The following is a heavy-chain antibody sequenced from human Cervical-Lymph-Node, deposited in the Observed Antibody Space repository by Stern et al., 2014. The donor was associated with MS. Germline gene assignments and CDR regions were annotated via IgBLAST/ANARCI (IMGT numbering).Heavy chain of an antibody. J-gene: IGHJ5*02. CDR3: AKDYYDSSRWFGP. V-gene: IGHV1-18*01. D-gene: IGHD3-22*01. CDR1: GYTFPSYG. CDR2: ISLYNGNT. Sequence: QVQLVQSGPEVKKTGASVRVSCKASGYTFPSYGISWVRQAPGQGLEWMAWISLYNGNTNYAPKFLDRVAVTTDTSTSTAYMDLRSLRSDDTAVYYCAKDYYDSSRWFGPWGQGTLVTVSS.